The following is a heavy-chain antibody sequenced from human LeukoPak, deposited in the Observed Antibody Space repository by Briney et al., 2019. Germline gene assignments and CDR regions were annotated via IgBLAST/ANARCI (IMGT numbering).Heavy chain of an antibody. V-gene: IGHV3-7*01. CDR3: ARDQGYYGSGSYYGGEFDY. CDR1: GFTFSIYC. Sequence: GGSLRLSCAVSGFTFSIYCMSWVRQAPGKGLEWVANIKQDGSEKYYVDSVKGRFTISRANAKNSLYLQMNSLRAEDTAVYYCARDQGYYGSGSYYGGEFDYWGQGTLVTVSS. CDR2: IKQDGSEK. J-gene: IGHJ4*02. D-gene: IGHD3-10*01.